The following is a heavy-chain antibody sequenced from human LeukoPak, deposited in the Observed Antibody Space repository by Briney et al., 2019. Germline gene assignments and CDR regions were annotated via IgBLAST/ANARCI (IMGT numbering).Heavy chain of an antibody. J-gene: IGHJ6*02. CDR3: AKDGAATYYYGMDV. Sequence: PGGSLRLSCAASGFTFDDYAMHWVRQAPGKGLEWVSGISWNSGSIGYADPVKGRFTISRDNAKNSLYLQMNSLRAEDTALYYCAKDGAATYYYGMDVWGQGTTVTVSS. CDR2: ISWNSGSI. V-gene: IGHV3-9*01. D-gene: IGHD2-15*01. CDR1: GFTFDDYA.